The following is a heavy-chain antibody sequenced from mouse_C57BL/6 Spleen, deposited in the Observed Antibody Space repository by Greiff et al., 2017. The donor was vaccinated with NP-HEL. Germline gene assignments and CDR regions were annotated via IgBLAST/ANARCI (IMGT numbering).Heavy chain of an antibody. CDR2: IYPGGGYT. D-gene: IGHD1-1*01. V-gene: IGHV1-63*01. CDR1: GYTFTNYW. CDR3: ARGSSGYFDV. J-gene: IGHJ1*03. Sequence: QVQLKQSGAELVRPGTSVKMSCKASGYTFTNYWIGWAKQRPGHGLEWIGDIYPGGGYTNYNEKFKGKATLTADKSSSTAYMQFSSLTSEDSAIYYCARGSSGYFDVWGTGTTVTVSS.